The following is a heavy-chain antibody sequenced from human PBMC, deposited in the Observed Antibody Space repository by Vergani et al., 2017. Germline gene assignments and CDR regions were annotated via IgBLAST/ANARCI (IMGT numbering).Heavy chain of an antibody. V-gene: IGHV4-39*01. Sequence: QFPLQQSGPGLVKPSETLFLTCTVSADSISSGSYYWGWIRQPPGKSLEWIGSIYYSGLTYYNPSLKSRVAISVDTSKNQFSLKVTSVTAADPAVYFCARQRPGSGWSPGDFDDWGQGILVTVSS. J-gene: IGHJ4*02. CDR1: ADSISSGSYY. CDR3: ARQRPGSGWSPGDFDD. D-gene: IGHD6-19*01. CDR2: IYYSGLT.